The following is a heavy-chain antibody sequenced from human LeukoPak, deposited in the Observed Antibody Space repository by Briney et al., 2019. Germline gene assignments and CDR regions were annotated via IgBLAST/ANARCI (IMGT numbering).Heavy chain of an antibody. CDR1: GGSFSHCY. CDR3: ARGGYYGSGNDFRFDP. CDR2: IYYSGST. J-gene: IGHJ5*02. D-gene: IGHD3-10*01. V-gene: IGHV4-59*13. Sequence: SETLSLTCAVYGGSFSHCYWSWIRQPPGKGLEWIGYIYYSGSTNYKPSLKSRVTISVDTSKNQFSLKLSSVTAADTAVYYCARGGYYGSGNDFRFDPWGQGTLVTVSS.